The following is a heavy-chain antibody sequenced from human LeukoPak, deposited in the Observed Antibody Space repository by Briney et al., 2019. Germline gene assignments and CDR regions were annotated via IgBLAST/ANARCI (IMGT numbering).Heavy chain of an antibody. J-gene: IGHJ4*02. CDR1: GFTFSDDY. D-gene: IGHD3-3*01. Sequence: GGSLRISCAASGFTFSDDYMSCVRQAPGKGLEWVSYISSSGSTIYYADSVKGRFTISRDNAKNSLYLQMNSLRAEDTAVYYCPKYPYGFWSVYYLSFDYWGQGTLVTASS. CDR2: ISSSGSTI. V-gene: IGHV3-11*01. CDR3: PKYPYGFWSVYYLSFDY.